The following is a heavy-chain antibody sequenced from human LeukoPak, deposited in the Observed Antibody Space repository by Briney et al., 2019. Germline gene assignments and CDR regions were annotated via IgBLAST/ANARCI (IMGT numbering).Heavy chain of an antibody. J-gene: IGHJ4*02. Sequence: SETLSLTCAVDGGSFSDYYWSWIRQPPGKGLEWIGEIHPSGITNYNPSLKSRVTISTDTSKKQFSLNLGSVTAADTAVYYCARDLWFGELLPDYWGQGTLVTVSS. CDR3: ARDLWFGELLPDY. CDR1: GGSFSDYY. CDR2: IHPSGIT. V-gene: IGHV4-34*01. D-gene: IGHD3-10*01.